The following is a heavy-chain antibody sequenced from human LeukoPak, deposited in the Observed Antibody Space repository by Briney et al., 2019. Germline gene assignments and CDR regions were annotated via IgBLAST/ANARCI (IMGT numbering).Heavy chain of an antibody. CDR1: GGSFSGYY. V-gene: IGHV4-34*01. CDR2: INHSGST. D-gene: IGHD3-10*01. Sequence: PSETLSLTCAVYGGSFSGYYWSWIRQPPGKGLEWIGEINHSGSTNYNPSLKSRVTISVGTSKNQFSLKLSSVTAADTAVYYCARSGFSMYYGSGKRGWFDPWGQGTLVTVSS. J-gene: IGHJ5*02. CDR3: ARSGFSMYYGSGKRGWFDP.